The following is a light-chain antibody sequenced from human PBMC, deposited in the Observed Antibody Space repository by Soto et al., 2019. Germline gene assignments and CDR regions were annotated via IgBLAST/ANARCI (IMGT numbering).Light chain of an antibody. Sequence: DIQMTQSPSSLSASVGDRVTITCRASQTISNYLNWYQEKPGKVPNLLIYAASSLQTWVPSRFSGSGSGTDFTLTISSLQPEDFATYFCQQSYSLPYTFGQGTKLEIK. CDR1: QTISNY. CDR3: QQSYSLPYT. CDR2: AAS. J-gene: IGKJ2*01. V-gene: IGKV1-39*01.